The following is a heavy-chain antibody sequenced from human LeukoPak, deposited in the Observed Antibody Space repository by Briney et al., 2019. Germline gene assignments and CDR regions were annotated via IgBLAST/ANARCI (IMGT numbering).Heavy chain of an antibody. Sequence: GGSLRLSCAASGFTFSAYEMNWVRQAPGKGLEPVSYISGSGNSISYADSVKGRFTISRDNGKNTLYLQMNSLRVEDTAVYYCARVSGDGESSYRALDIWGQGTMVTVSS. CDR3: ARVSGDGESSYRALDI. V-gene: IGHV3-48*03. CDR2: ISGSGNSI. J-gene: IGHJ3*02. D-gene: IGHD1-26*01. CDR1: GFTFSAYE.